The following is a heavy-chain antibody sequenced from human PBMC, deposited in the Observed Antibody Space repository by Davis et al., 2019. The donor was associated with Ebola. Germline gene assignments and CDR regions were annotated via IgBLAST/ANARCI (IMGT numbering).Heavy chain of an antibody. CDR2: ISTYNGNT. CDR3: ARDVRGITGPSEY. J-gene: IGHJ4*02. D-gene: IGHD1-1*01. CDR1: GYSFTDDG. V-gene: IGHV1-18*01. Sequence: ASVKVSCKASGYSFTDDGISWVRQAPGQGLEWMGWISTYNGNTNYAQKAQGRITMTTDTSTSTAYMELRSLRSDDTARYYCARDVRGITGPSEYWGQGTLVTVSS.